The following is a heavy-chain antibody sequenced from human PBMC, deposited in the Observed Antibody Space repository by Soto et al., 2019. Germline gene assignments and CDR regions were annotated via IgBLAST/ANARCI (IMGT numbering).Heavy chain of an antibody. CDR1: GGSISSGGYY. J-gene: IGHJ6*02. Sequence: QVQLQESGPGLVKPSQTLSLTCTVSGGSISSGGYYWSWIRQHPGKGLEWIGYIYYSGSTYYNPSLKSRVTISVDTSKNQFSLKLSSMTAADTVVYYCARSIVATTFIYYYYGMDVWGQGTTVTVSS. D-gene: IGHD5-12*01. CDR3: ARSIVATTFIYYYYGMDV. V-gene: IGHV4-31*03. CDR2: IYYSGST.